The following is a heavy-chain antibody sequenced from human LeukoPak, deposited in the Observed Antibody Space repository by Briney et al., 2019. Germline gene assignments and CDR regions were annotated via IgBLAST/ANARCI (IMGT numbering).Heavy chain of an antibody. CDR3: AKDRVSPGFNWFDP. D-gene: IGHD2/OR15-2a*01. J-gene: IGHJ5*02. CDR1: GVIISSYA. V-gene: IGHV3-23*01. Sequence: GGSLRLSCAASGVIISSYAMSWVRQAPGKGLEWVSAINGRGDNTYYADFVKGRFTISRDNSKSTLYLQMNSLRTEDTAVYYCAKDRVSPGFNWFDPWGQGTLVTVSS. CDR2: INGRGDNT.